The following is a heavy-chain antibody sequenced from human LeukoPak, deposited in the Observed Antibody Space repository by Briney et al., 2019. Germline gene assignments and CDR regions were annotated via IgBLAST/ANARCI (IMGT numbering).Heavy chain of an antibody. CDR3: ARTTSMSYVGDAFDI. CDR1: GFTFTTYW. J-gene: IGHJ3*02. V-gene: IGHV3-7*01. D-gene: IGHD1-26*01. CDR2: IKEDGSEI. Sequence: GGSLRLSCAASGFTFTTYWMSWVRQAPEKGLEWVANIKEDGSEIHYVDSVKGRFTISRDNSKNTLYLQMNSLRAEDTAVYYCARTTSMSYVGDAFDIWGQGTMVTVSS.